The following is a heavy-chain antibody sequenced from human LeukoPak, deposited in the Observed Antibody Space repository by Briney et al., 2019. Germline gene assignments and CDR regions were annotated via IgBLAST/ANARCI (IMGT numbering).Heavy chain of an antibody. Sequence: ETLSLTCTVSGGSVSNYYWSWIRQPPGKGLEWIGYIYYSGSTNYNPSLKSRVTMSVDTSKNQFSLNLSSVTAADTAVYYCARNCRAFAYWGQGTLVTVSS. D-gene: IGHD2-15*01. CDR3: ARNCRAFAY. V-gene: IGHV4-59*08. CDR2: IYYSGST. CDR1: GGSVSNYY. J-gene: IGHJ4*02.